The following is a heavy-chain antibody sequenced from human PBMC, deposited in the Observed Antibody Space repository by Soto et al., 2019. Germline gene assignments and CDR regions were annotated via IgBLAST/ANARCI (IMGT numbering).Heavy chain of an antibody. Sequence: SVKVSCKASGGTFSSYAISWVRQAPGQGLEWMGGIIPIFGTANYAQKFQGRVTITADESTSTAYMELSSLRSEDTAVYYCARRAAAYYDFWSGSWFDPWGQGTLVTVSS. J-gene: IGHJ5*02. V-gene: IGHV1-69*13. D-gene: IGHD3-3*01. CDR3: ARRAAAYYDFWSGSWFDP. CDR1: GGTFSSYA. CDR2: IIPIFGTA.